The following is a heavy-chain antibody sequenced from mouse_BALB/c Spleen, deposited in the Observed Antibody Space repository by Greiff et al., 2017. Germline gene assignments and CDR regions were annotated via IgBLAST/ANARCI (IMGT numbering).Heavy chain of an antibody. J-gene: IGHJ4*01. CDR3: ARSGIYYGYDTAMDY. D-gene: IGHD2-2*01. Sequence: EVMLVESGGGLVQPGGSRKLSCAASGFTFSSFGMHWVRQAPEKGLEWVAYISSGSSTIYYADTVKGRFTISRDNPKNTLFLQMTSLRSEDTAMYYCARSGIYYGYDTAMDYWGQGTSVTVSS. CDR1: GFTFSSFG. CDR2: ISSGSSTI. V-gene: IGHV5-17*02.